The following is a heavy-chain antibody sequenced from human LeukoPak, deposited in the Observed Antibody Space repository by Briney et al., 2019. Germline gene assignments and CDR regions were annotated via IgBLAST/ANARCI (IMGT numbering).Heavy chain of an antibody. CDR2: ISYDGSNK. J-gene: IGHJ1*01. CDR3: ARDAYCGGDCYTGYFQH. CDR1: GFTFSSYA. D-gene: IGHD2-21*02. Sequence: GGSLRLSCAASGFTFSSYAMHWVRQAPGKGLEWVAVISYDGSNKYYADSEKGRFTISRGNSKNTLYLQMNSLRAEDTAVYYCARDAYCGGDCYTGYFQHWGQGTLVTVSS. V-gene: IGHV3-30-3*01.